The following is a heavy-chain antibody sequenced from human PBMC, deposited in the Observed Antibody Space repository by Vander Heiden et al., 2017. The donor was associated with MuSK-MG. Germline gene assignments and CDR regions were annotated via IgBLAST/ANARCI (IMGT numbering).Heavy chain of an antibody. CDR1: GFTVSSNY. J-gene: IGHJ4*02. CDR2: IYSGGST. V-gene: IGHV3-53*01. CDR3: ARGRDDFWVPHDDY. Sequence: EVQLVESGGGLIQPGGSLRLSCAASGFTVSSNYMSWVRQAPGKGLELVSVIYSGGSTYYADSVKGRFTISRDNSKNTLYLQMNSLRAEDTAVYYCARGRDDFWVPHDDYWGQGTLVTVSS. D-gene: IGHD3-3*01.